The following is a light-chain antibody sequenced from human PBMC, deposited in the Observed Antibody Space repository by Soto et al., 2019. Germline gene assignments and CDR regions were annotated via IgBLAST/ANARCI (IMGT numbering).Light chain of an antibody. CDR3: QQYNNFWT. J-gene: IGKJ1*01. CDR1: QSLSSW. Sequence: DIQMTQSPSALSASVGDRVTITCRASQSLSSWLAWYQQKPGKAPRLLIYDASYLERGVPSRFSGSGSGTEFTLTISDLQPDALGTYYCQQYNNFWTFGPGTKVEI. CDR2: DAS. V-gene: IGKV1-5*01.